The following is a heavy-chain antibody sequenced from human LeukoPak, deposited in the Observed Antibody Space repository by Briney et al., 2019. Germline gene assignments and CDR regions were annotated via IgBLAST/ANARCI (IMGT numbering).Heavy chain of an antibody. CDR1: GFTVSSNY. CDR2: IYSGGST. J-gene: IGHJ4*02. CDR3: ARGGIAASFDY. Sequence: GGSLRLPCAASGFTVSSNYMTWVRQAPGKGLEWVSVIYSGGSTYYADSVKGRFTISRDNSKNTLYLQMNSLRAEDTAVYYCARGGIAASFDYWGQGTLVTVSS. D-gene: IGHD6-13*01. V-gene: IGHV3-66*01.